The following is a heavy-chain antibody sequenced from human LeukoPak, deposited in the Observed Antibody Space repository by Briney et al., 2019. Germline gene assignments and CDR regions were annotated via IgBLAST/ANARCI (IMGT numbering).Heavy chain of an antibody. V-gene: IGHV4-34*01. J-gene: IGHJ6*03. CDR1: GGSFSGYY. CDR2: INHSGST. CDR3: ARGRNRVGYDSSGYYPRGNYYYYMDV. Sequence: SETLSLTCAAYGGSFSGYYWSWIRQPPGKGLEWIGEINHSGSTNHNPSLKSRVTISVDTSKNQFSLKLSSVTAADTAVYYCARGRNRVGYDSSGYYPRGNYYYYMDVWGKGTTVTVSS. D-gene: IGHD3-22*01.